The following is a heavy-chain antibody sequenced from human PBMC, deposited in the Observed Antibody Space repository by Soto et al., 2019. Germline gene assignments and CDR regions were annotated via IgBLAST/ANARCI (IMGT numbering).Heavy chain of an antibody. CDR1: GFTLSVNY. D-gene: IGHD3-22*01. CDR3: AKTMMLGARGV. Sequence: EVQLVESGGGLVQPGGSLRLSCAASGFTLSVNYMTWVRQAPGKGLEWVSVIYSGGGTYYADSVKGRFTMSRDNSKNTLYLQMNSLRAEDTAVYYCAKTMMLGARGVWGQGTTVTVSS. CDR2: IYSGGGT. V-gene: IGHV3-66*01. J-gene: IGHJ6*02.